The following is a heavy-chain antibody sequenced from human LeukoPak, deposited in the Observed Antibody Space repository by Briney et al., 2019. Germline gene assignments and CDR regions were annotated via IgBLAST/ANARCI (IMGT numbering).Heavy chain of an antibody. D-gene: IGHD6-19*01. J-gene: IGHJ4*02. V-gene: IGHV3-49*04. Sequence: PGRSLRLSCTASGLTFGDYAMSWVRQAPGKGLEWVGFIRSKPYGGTTEYAASVKGRFTISRDDSKSIAYLQMSSLKTEDTAVYYCTRSAGYSSGWYHDYWGQGTLVTVSS. CDR1: GLTFGDYA. CDR3: TRSAGYSSGWYHDY. CDR2: IRSKPYGGTT.